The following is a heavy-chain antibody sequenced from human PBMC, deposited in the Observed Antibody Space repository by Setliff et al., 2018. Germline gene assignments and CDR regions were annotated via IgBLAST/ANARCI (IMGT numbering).Heavy chain of an antibody. Sequence: GESLKISCKASGYSFPSYWIGWVRQVPGKGLEWMGIIYPGDSHTRYSPSFQGQVTISADKSILTAFLQWTYLKASDSAMYYWARLGRNNSAPPGDYWGQGTLVTVSS. D-gene: IGHD6-25*01. CDR1: GYSFPSYW. CDR3: ARLGRNNSAPPGDY. J-gene: IGHJ4*02. V-gene: IGHV5-51*01. CDR2: IYPGDSHT.